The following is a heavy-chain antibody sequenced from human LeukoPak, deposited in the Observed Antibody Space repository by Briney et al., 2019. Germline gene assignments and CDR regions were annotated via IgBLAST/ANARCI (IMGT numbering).Heavy chain of an antibody. CDR1: GFSFSSYE. CDR3: ARTANSPSYYFDY. CDR2: ITSGGSTGSKI. J-gene: IGHJ4*02. V-gene: IGHV3-48*03. D-gene: IGHD5-18*01. Sequence: GGSLRHSCAASGFSFSSYEMGWVRQAPGKGLEWVSDITSGGSTGSKIDYAESVKGRFTISGDNAKNSLHLQMNSLRAEDTGVYYCARTANSPSYYFDYWGQGTLVTVSS.